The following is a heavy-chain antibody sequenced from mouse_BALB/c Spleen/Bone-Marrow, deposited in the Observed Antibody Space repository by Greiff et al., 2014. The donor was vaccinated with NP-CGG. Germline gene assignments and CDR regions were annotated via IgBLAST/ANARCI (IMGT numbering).Heavy chain of an antibody. J-gene: IGHJ2*01. D-gene: IGHD1-1*01. Sequence: EVQLQQSGPELVKPRASVKVSCKASGYAFTSYNMYWVKQSHGKSLEWIGYIDPYNGGTSYNQKFKGKATLTVDKSSSTAYMHLNSLTSEDSAVYYCARHSYYGSSLFDYWGQGTTLTVSS. V-gene: IGHV1S135*01. CDR1: GYAFTSYN. CDR2: IDPYNGGT. CDR3: ARHSYYGSSLFDY.